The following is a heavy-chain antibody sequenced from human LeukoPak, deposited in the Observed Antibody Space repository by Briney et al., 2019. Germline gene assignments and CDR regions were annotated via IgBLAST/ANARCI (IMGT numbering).Heavy chain of an antibody. CDR1: GYTFTGYF. Sequence: ASVKVSCKAFGYTFTGYFMHWVRQAPGQGLEWMGRINPNTGGTEYTQNLQGRVTMTRDTSISTAYMELSRLRSDDTALYYCAIAGGGSDAFDIWGHGTMVTVSS. CDR3: AIAGGGSDAFDI. V-gene: IGHV1-2*06. J-gene: IGHJ3*02. CDR2: INPNTGGT. D-gene: IGHD2-15*01.